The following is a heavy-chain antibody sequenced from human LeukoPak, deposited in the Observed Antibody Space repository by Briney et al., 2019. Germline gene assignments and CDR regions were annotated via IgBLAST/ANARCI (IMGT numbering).Heavy chain of an antibody. CDR3: ARDRRWLHLDY. CDR1: GYTFTGYY. Sequence: EASVKDSFKASGYTFTGYYMHWVRQAPGQGLEWMGWINPNSGGTNYAQKFQGRVTMTRDTSISTAYMELSRLRSDDTAVYYCARDRRWLHLDYWGQGTLVTASS. D-gene: IGHD5-24*01. J-gene: IGHJ4*02. V-gene: IGHV1-2*02. CDR2: INPNSGGT.